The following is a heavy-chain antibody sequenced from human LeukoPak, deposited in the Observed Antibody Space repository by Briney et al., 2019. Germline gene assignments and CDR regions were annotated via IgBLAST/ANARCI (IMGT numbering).Heavy chain of an antibody. CDR3: ARGPFDAFDI. CDR1: GGSISSSDYY. V-gene: IGHV4-30-4*01. CDR2: IYYSGST. Sequence: SQTLSLTCTVTGGSISSSDYYWSWIRQPPGKGLEWIGHIYYSGSTYYNPSLKSRVTISVDTSKNQFSLKLSSVTAADTAVYYCARGPFDAFDIWGQGTMVTVSS. J-gene: IGHJ3*02.